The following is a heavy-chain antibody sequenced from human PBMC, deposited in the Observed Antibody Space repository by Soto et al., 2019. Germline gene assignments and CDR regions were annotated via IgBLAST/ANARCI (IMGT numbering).Heavy chain of an antibody. CDR3: ARTEAGYYGFYGMDV. CDR2: MNPNRGNT. V-gene: IGHV1-8*01. Sequence: GASVKVSCKASGYTFTSYDINWVRQATGQGLEWRGWMNPNRGNTGYAQKFQGRVTMTRNTSISTAYMELSSLRSEDTAVYYCARTEAGYYGFYGMDVWGQGTTVTVSS. J-gene: IGHJ6*02. D-gene: IGHD3-10*01. CDR1: GYTFTSYD.